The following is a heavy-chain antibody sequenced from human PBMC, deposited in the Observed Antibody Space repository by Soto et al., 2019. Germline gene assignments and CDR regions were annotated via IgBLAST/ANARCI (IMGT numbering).Heavy chain of an antibody. Sequence: GSLQLSCAASDFDFSSYGIHWVRQAPGKGLEWVAASSYDGRETFYADSAKGRFTVSKEMSKNTAFLQMNALRHEDTAVYFCARDSGWPILNFDNWGQGTPVTVSS. V-gene: IGHV3-30*03. J-gene: IGHJ4*02. CDR3: ARDSGWPILNFDN. CDR2: SSYDGRET. D-gene: IGHD3-10*01. CDR1: DFDFSSYG.